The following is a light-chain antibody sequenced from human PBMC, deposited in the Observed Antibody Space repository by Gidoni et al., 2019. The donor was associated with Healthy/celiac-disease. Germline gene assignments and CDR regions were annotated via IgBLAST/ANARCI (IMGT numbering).Light chain of an antibody. Sequence: DIVLTQSPGTLSLSPGDRATLSCRASQRVSSSYLAWYQQKPGQAPRLLIYCASSMATGIPDRFSGSGSGTDFTLTISRLEPEDFAVYYCQQYGSLPRTFGQGTKVEIK. J-gene: IGKJ1*01. CDR2: CAS. CDR1: QRVSSSY. V-gene: IGKV3-20*01. CDR3: QQYGSLPRT.